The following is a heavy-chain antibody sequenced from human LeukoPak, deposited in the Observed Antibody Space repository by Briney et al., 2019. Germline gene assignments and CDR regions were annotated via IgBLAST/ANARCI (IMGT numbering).Heavy chain of an antibody. Sequence: SGTLSLTCAVSGGSISSGGYSWSWIRQPPGKGLEWIGYIYHSGSTYYNPSLKSRVTISVDRSKNQFSLKLSSVAAADTAVYYCASEGIAVAGTFNYWGQGTLVTVSS. V-gene: IGHV4-30-2*01. D-gene: IGHD6-19*01. CDR3: ASEGIAVAGTFNY. CDR2: IYHSGST. CDR1: GGSISSGGYS. J-gene: IGHJ4*02.